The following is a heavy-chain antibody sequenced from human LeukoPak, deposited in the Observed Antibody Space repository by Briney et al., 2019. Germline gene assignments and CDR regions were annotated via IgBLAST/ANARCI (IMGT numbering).Heavy chain of an antibody. D-gene: IGHD2-2*01. Sequence: VIXYDGXXKXXADSVKGRFTISRDNSKNTLYLQMNSLRAEDTAVYYCARTGWDPGYCSSTSCFWGMSWFDPWGQGTLVTVSS. V-gene: IGHV3-33*01. J-gene: IGHJ5*02. CDR2: IXYDGXXK. CDR3: ARTGWDPGYCSSTSCFWGMSWFDP.